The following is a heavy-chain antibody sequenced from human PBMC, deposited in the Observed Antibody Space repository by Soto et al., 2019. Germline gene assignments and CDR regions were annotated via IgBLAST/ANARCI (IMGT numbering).Heavy chain of an antibody. D-gene: IGHD3-22*01. V-gene: IGHV1-69*01. CDR1: GGTFSSYA. Sequence: QVQLVQSGAEVKKPGFSVKVSCKASGGTFSSYAISWVRHAPGQGLEWMGGIIPIFGTANYAQKFQVRVTITAHESTSTAYMELSSLRAEDTAVYYCSRPRDASSGYYYYYGMDVWGQGTTVTVSS. CDR2: IIPIFGTA. J-gene: IGHJ6*02. CDR3: SRPRDASSGYYYYYGMDV.